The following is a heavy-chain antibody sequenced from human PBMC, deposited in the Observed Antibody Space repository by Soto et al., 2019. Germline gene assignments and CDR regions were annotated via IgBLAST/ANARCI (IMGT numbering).Heavy chain of an antibody. CDR2: TSTNNDDR. D-gene: IGHD6-6*01. CDR3: ARERYVASRHSHFDS. Sequence: ASVKVSCKASGYRFSTYGINWVRQAPGQGLEWLGWTSTNNDDRNYAQKFRGRVTFTTDTSTSTAYMELRSLISDDTAVYFCARERYVASRHSHFDSWGQGTQVTVPQ. V-gene: IGHV1-18*04. CDR1: GYRFSTYG. J-gene: IGHJ4*02.